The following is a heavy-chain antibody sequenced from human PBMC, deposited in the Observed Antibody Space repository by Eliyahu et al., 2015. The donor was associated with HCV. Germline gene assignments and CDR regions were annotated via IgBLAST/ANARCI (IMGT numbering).Heavy chain of an antibody. CDR1: GFSFSNYW. CDR3: ARPSSSSPTYYYYYGMDV. CDR2: IKQDGREE. D-gene: IGHD6-6*01. V-gene: IGHV3-7*01. J-gene: IGHJ6*01. Sequence: EVQLVESGGGLFQPGGSLRLSCAASGFSFSNYWMNWVRQAPGKGLEWVANIKQDGREEYYVDSVKGRFSISRDDAKNSLYLQMNSLRAEDTAVYYCARPSSSSPTYYYYYGMDVWGQGXTVTVSS.